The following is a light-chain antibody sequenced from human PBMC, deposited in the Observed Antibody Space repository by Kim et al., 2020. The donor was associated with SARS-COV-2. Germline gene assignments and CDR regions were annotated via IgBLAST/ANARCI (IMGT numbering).Light chain of an antibody. V-gene: IGKV3-15*01. Sequence: EIVMTQSPATLSVSPGERATLSCRASQSVSNNLAWYQQKPGQAPRLLIYGVSTRATGIPARFSGSGSGTEFTLTISSLQSEDFAVYYCQQYNNWPRTFGQGTKLEI. CDR1: QSVSNN. CDR2: GVS. CDR3: QQYNNWPRT. J-gene: IGKJ2*01.